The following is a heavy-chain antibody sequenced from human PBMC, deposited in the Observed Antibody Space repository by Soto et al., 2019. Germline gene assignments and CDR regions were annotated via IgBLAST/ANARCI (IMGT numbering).Heavy chain of an antibody. D-gene: IGHD6-19*01. CDR1: GGSFSGYY. CDR2: INHSGST. V-gene: IGHV4-34*01. Sequence: SETLSLTCAVYGGSFSGYYWSWIRQPPGKGLEWIGEINHSGSTNYNPSLKSRVTISVDTSKNQFSLKLSSVTAADTAVYYCARPLAVAGSKAPYYYGMDVWGQGTTVTVSS. CDR3: ARPLAVAGSKAPYYYGMDV. J-gene: IGHJ6*02.